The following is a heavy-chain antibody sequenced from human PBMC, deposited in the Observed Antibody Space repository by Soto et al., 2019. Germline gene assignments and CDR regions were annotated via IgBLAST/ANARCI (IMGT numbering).Heavy chain of an antibody. J-gene: IGHJ6*02. CDR1: GYTVSSNY. Sequence: EVQLVETGGGLIQPGGSLRLSCAASGYTVSSNYMSWVRQAPGKGLEWVSIIYSDGSAYYADSVKGRFTISRDNSKNTVYIQRNNVRAADTAVYHCARGGSYPMNYYGMFVWGQGTTVTVSS. CDR2: IYSDGSA. V-gene: IGHV3-53*02. CDR3: ARGGSYPMNYYGMFV. D-gene: IGHD1-26*01.